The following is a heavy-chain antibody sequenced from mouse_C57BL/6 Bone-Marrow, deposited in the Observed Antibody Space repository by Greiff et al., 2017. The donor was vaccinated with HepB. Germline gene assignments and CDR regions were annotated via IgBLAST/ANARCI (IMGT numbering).Heavy chain of an antibody. D-gene: IGHD2-5*01. CDR1: GFTFSDYG. CDR2: ISSGSSTI. CDR3: AIYSNYVPY. Sequence: EVQLVESGGGLVKPGGSLKLSCAASGFTFSDYGMHWVRQAPEKGLEWVAYISSGSSTIYYADTVKGRVTISRDNDKNTLFLQMTSLRSEDTAMYYCAIYSNYVPYWGQGTLVTVSA. V-gene: IGHV5-17*01. J-gene: IGHJ3*01.